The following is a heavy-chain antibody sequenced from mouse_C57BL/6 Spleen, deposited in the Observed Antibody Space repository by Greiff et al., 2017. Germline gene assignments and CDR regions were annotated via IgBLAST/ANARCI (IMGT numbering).Heavy chain of an antibody. J-gene: IGHJ1*03. V-gene: IGHV1-47*01. CDR2: FHPYNDDT. D-gene: IGHD2-4*01. CDR3: ARGRLRPSYWYFDV. CDR1: GYTFTTYP. Sequence: VQLVESGAELVKPGASVKMSCKASGYTFTTYPIEWMKQNHGKSLEWIGNFHPYNDDTKYNEKFKGKATLTVEKSSSTVYLELSRLTSDDSAVYYCARGRLRPSYWYFDVWGTGTTVTVSS.